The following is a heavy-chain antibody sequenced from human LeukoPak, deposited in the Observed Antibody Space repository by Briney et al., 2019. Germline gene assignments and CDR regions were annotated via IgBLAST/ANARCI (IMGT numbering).Heavy chain of an antibody. D-gene: IGHD1-26*01. Sequence: GESLKISCKGSGYRFTSYWIGWGRQMPGKGLEWMGIIYPGYSDTRYSPSFQGQVNISDVKSISTAYLQWSSLKASDTAMYYCARRSSGSYASDYWGQGTLVTVSS. V-gene: IGHV5-51*01. CDR3: ARRSSGSYASDY. CDR2: IYPGYSDT. CDR1: GYRFTSYW. J-gene: IGHJ4*02.